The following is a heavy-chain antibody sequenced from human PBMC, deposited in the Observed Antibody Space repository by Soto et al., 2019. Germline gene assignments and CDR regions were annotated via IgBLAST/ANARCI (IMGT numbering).Heavy chain of an antibody. V-gene: IGHV3-33*01. J-gene: IGHJ6*02. Sequence: PGGSLRLSCAASGFTFSSYGMHWVRQAPGKGLEWVAVIWYDGSNKYYADSVKGRFTISRDNSKNTLYLQMNSLRAEDTAVYYCARESSSWEPDYYYYYYGMDVWGQGTTVTVSS. CDR3: ARESSSWEPDYYYYYYGMDV. CDR2: IWYDGSNK. D-gene: IGHD6-13*01. CDR1: GFTFSSYG.